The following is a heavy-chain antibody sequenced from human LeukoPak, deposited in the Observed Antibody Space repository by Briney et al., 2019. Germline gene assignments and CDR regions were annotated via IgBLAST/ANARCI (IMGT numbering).Heavy chain of an antibody. D-gene: IGHD6-19*01. CDR1: GFTFSSYS. Sequence: SGGSLRLSCAASGFTFSSYSMNWVRPAPGEGLEWVSSISGSSYYIYYADSVKGRFTISRDNAKNSLYLQMNSLRAEDTAVYYCAREGAVAVPDAFDIWGQGTMVTVSS. CDR3: AREGAVAVPDAFDI. J-gene: IGHJ3*02. CDR2: ISGSSYYI. V-gene: IGHV3-21*01.